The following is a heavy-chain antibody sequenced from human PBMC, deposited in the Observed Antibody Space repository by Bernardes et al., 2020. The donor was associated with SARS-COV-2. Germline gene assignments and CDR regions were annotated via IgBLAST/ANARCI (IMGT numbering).Heavy chain of an antibody. D-gene: IGHD2-21*02. CDR3: ARADDFVPNFDS. CDR1: GFTFTSYS. Sequence: GGSLRLSCVASGFTFTSYSMNWVRQAPGKGLEWVASLSSSNTYIHYADSVKGRFTISRDNAKNSLYLQMNSLRAEDTALYYCARADDFVPNFDSWGQGTLVTVSS. CDR2: LSSSNTYI. J-gene: IGHJ4*02. V-gene: IGHV3-21*01.